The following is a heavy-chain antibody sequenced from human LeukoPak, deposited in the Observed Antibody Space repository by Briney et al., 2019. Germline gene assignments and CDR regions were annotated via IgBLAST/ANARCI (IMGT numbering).Heavy chain of an antibody. J-gene: IGHJ6*03. D-gene: IGHD3-10*01. CDR2: INPNSGGT. V-gene: IGHV1-2*02. CDR3: AKGHYYGSGSYFGYYYYYMDV. Sequence: ASVKVSCKASGYTFTGYYMHWVRQAPGQGLEWMGWINPNSGGTNYAQKFQGRVTMTRDTSISTAYMELSRLRSDDTAVYYCAKGHYYGSGSYFGYYYYYMDVWGKGTTVTISS. CDR1: GYTFTGYY.